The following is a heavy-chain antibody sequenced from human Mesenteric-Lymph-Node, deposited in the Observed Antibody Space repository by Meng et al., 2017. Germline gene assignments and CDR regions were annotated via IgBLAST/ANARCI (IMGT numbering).Heavy chain of an antibody. CDR1: GFTFSNAW. D-gene: IGHD2-15*01. CDR3: LAARDDY. V-gene: IGHV3-15*01. Sequence: GESLMISCAASGFTFSNAWTSWVRQAPGKGLELVGRIKSKTDGGTTDYAAPVKDRFTISRDDSKNTLYLQMNSLKTEDTAVYYCLAARDDYWGQGTLVTVSS. J-gene: IGHJ4*02. CDR2: IKSKTDGGTT.